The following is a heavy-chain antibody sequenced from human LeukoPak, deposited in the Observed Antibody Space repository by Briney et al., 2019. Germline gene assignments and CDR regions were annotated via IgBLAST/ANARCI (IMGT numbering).Heavy chain of an antibody. V-gene: IGHV4-59*01. D-gene: IGHD3-10*01. CDR1: GGSNSSYY. Sequence: SETLSLTCTVSGGSNSSYYWSWIRQPPGKGLEWIGYIYYSGSTNYNPSLKSRVTISVDTSKNQFSLKLSSVTAADTAVYYCARHTRGDDAFDIWGQGTMVTVSS. CDR3: ARHTRGDDAFDI. CDR2: IYYSGST. J-gene: IGHJ3*02.